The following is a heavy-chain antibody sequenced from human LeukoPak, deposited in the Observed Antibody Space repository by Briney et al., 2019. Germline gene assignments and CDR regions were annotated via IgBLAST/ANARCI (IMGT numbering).Heavy chain of an antibody. V-gene: IGHV4-61*01. D-gene: IGHD5-24*01. Sequence: SETLSLTCTVSGGSVSSGSYYWSWIRQPPGKGLEWIGYIYYSGSANYNPSLKSRVTISVDTSKNQFSLKLSSVTAADTAVYYCARGPEMATTYFDYWGQGILVTVSS. CDR1: GGSVSSGSYY. CDR3: ARGPEMATTYFDY. CDR2: IYYSGSA. J-gene: IGHJ4*02.